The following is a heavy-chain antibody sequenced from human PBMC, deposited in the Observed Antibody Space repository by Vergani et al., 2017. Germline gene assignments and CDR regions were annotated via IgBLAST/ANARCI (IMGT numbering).Heavy chain of an antibody. J-gene: IGHJ3*02. CDR2: IWYDGSNK. CDR1: GFTFSSYG. D-gene: IGHD3-3*01. CDR3: AKGAFLEWLLDAFDI. V-gene: IGHV3-33*06. Sequence: QVQLVESGGGVVQPGRSLRLSCAASGFTFSSYGMHWVRQAPGKGLEWVAVIWYDGSNKYYADSVKGRFTISRDNSKNTLYLQMNSLRAEDTAVYYCAKGAFLEWLLDAFDIWGQGTMVTVSS.